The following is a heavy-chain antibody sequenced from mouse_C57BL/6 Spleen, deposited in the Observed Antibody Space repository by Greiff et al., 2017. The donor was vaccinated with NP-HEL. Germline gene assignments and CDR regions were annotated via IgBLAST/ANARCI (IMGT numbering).Heavy chain of an antibody. CDR1: GFTFSSYA. Sequence: DVKLVESGGGLVKPGGSLKLSCAASGFTFSSYAMSWVRQTPEKRLEWVATISDGGSYTYYPDNVKGRFTISRDNAKNNLYLQMSHLKSEDTAMYYCARDSNYGGWFTYWGQGTLVTVSA. J-gene: IGHJ3*01. CDR3: ARDSNYGGWFTY. V-gene: IGHV5-4*01. CDR2: ISDGGSYT. D-gene: IGHD2-5*01.